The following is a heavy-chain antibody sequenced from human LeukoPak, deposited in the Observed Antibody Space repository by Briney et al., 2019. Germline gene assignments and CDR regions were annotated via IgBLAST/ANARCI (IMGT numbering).Heavy chain of an antibody. CDR3: ARADSSPGAEIDI. D-gene: IGHD3-22*01. V-gene: IGHV4-34*01. J-gene: IGHJ3*02. Sequence: SETLSLTCAVYGGSFSGYYWSWIRQPPGKGLEWIGSIYHSGSTYYNPSLKSRVTISVDTSKNQFSLKLSSVTAADTAVYYCARADSSPGAEIDIWGQGTMVTVSS. CDR1: GGSFSGYY. CDR2: IYHSGST.